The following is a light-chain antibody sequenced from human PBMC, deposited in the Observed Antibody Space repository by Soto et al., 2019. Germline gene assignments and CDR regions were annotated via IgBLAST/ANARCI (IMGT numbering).Light chain of an antibody. CDR2: DVT. CDR1: SNDVGLYNY. Sequence: QSALTQPASVSGSPGQSITISCTGSSNDVGLYNYVSWYQQHPGKAPKLVISDVTNRPSGVSVRFSGSKSGNTAFLTISGLQAEDEADYYCSSYTITATLFGRGTKLTVL. V-gene: IGLV2-14*03. CDR3: SSYTITATL. J-gene: IGLJ2*01.